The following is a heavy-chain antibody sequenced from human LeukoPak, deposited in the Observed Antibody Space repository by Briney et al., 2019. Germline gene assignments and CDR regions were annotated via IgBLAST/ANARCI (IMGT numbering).Heavy chain of an antibody. J-gene: IGHJ4*02. CDR3: AKDRGG. CDR1: GFTFSSYG. Sequence: PGRSLRLSCAASGFTFSSYGMHWVRQAPGKGLEWVAVISYDGNNKYYAYSVKGRFTISRDNSKNTLYLQMNSLRAEDTAVYYCAKDRGGWAQGTLVTVSS. D-gene: IGHD3-16*01. V-gene: IGHV3-30*18. CDR2: ISYDGNNK.